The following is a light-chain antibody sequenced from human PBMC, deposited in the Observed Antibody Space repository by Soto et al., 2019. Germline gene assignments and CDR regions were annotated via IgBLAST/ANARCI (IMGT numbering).Light chain of an antibody. V-gene: IGKV4-1*01. J-gene: IGKJ4*01. CDR3: QQFHTSPLT. CDR1: ESVFYSVNNKNY. Sequence: DIVFTQSPYSLSVSLCETATINCKSSESVFYSVNNKNYLAWYQQKPGQPPKLLIYWASNRESGVPDRFSGSGSGTDFTLTISSLQAEDVAVYHCQQFHTSPLTFGGGTKVDIK. CDR2: WAS.